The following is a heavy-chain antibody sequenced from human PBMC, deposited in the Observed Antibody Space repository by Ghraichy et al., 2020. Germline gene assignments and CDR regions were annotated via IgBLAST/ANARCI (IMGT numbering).Heavy chain of an antibody. CDR2: IYPGDSDT. Sequence: GGSLNISCKGSGYSFTSYWIGWVRQMPGKGLEWMGIIYPGDSDTRYSPSFQGQVTISADKSISTAYLQWSSLKASDTAMYYCARHPTDLYSSGWYYYYGMDVWGQGTTVTVSS. CDR3: ARHPTDLYSSGWYYYYGMDV. J-gene: IGHJ6*02. D-gene: IGHD6-19*01. V-gene: IGHV5-51*01. CDR1: GYSFTSYW.